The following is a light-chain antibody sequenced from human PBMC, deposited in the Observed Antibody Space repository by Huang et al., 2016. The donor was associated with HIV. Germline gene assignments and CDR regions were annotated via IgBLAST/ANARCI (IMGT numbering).Light chain of an antibody. CDR1: QSVSSN. CDR3: QQYNNWPRT. Sequence: EIVMTQSPATLSVSPGERATLSCRASQSVSSNFAWYQQKPGQDPRLIIYAASTRATGIPARFSGSGSGTEFTLTISSRQSEDFAVYYCQQYNNWPRTFGQGTKVEIK. CDR2: AAS. V-gene: IGKV3-15*01. J-gene: IGKJ1*01.